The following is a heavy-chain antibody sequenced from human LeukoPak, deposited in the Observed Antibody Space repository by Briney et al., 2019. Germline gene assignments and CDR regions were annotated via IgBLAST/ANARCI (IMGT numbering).Heavy chain of an antibody. J-gene: IGHJ3*02. CDR1: AFTVGSNY. V-gene: IGHV3-66*02. Sequence: PGGSLRLSCAASAFTVGSNYMSWVRQAPGKGLEWVSVLYGGAYIYYADSVKGRFTISRDNSKNTLYLQMNSLRAEDTAVYYCASRKAVRPDAAFDIWGQGTMVTVSS. CDR2: LYGGAYI. CDR3: ASRKAVRPDAAFDI. D-gene: IGHD6-6*01.